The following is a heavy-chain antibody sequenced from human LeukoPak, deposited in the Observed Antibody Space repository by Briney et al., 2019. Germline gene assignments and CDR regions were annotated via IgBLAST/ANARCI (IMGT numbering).Heavy chain of an antibody. CDR2: TSRSGRTT. Sequence: GGSLRLSCAASGFIFSSYEMNWIRQAPGKGLEWLSYTSRSGRTTYYADSVKGRFTIFRDNAHNSLFLQMNGLRVEDTAVYYCVREGIGSSDFDYWGPGTRVTVSS. J-gene: IGHJ4*02. D-gene: IGHD6-6*01. CDR3: VREGIGSSDFDY. V-gene: IGHV3-48*03. CDR1: GFIFSSYE.